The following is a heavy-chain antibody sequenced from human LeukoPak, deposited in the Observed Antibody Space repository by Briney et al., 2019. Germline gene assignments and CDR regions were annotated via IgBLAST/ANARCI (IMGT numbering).Heavy chain of an antibody. J-gene: IGHJ5*02. D-gene: IGHD3-3*01. CDR1: GYTFTSYD. CDR2: MNPNSGNT. CDR3: ARGLSHFDFWSGYYPSLNWFDP. Sequence: ASVKVSCKASGYTFTSYDINWVRQATGQGLEWMGWMNPNSGNTGYAQKFQGRVTMTRNTSISTAYMELSSLRSEDTAVYYCARGLSHFDFWSGYYPSLNWFDPWGQGTLVTVSS. V-gene: IGHV1-8*01.